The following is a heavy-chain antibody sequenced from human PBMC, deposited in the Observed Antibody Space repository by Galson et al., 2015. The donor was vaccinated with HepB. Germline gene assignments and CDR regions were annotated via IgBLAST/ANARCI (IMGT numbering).Heavy chain of an antibody. D-gene: IGHD6-13*01. CDR1: GFPVSSNY. Sequence: SLRLSCAASGFPVSSNYMSWVRQAPGKGLEWVSVIYSGGSTYYADSVKGRFTISRDNSKNTLYLQMNSLRVEDTAVYYCARDRYSSTWYVFDYWGQGTLVTVSS. J-gene: IGHJ4*02. CDR3: ARDRYSSTWYVFDY. CDR2: IYSGGST. V-gene: IGHV3-66*01.